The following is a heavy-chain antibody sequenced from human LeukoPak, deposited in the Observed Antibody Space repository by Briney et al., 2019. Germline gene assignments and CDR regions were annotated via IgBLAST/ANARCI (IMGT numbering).Heavy chain of an antibody. CDR3: AKFQPDHLRYFDWLVFDY. CDR1: GFTFSSYG. V-gene: IGHV3-23*01. Sequence: PGGTLRLSCAASGFTFSSYGMSWVRQAPGEGLEWVSAISGSGGSTYYADSVKGRFTISRDNSKNTLYLQMNSLRAEDTAVYCCAKFQPDHLRYFDWLVFDYWGQGTLVTVSS. D-gene: IGHD3-9*01. J-gene: IGHJ4*02. CDR2: ISGSGGST.